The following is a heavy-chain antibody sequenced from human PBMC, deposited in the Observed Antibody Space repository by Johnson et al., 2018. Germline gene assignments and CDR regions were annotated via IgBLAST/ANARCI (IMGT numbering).Heavy chain of an antibody. J-gene: IGHJ1*01. Sequence: QVQLVQSGGGVVQXGRSXRLXCEASGFIFSSYVMHWVRQAPGKGLKWVAAIWYQGDREHYADYVKGRFTISRANSKKTLHLHMNNLTVDDTAVYFCVREGATEYFRHWGQGTLVTVSS. CDR1: GFIFSSYV. V-gene: IGHV3-33*01. CDR3: VREGATEYFRH. D-gene: IGHD1-26*01. CDR2: IWYQGDRE.